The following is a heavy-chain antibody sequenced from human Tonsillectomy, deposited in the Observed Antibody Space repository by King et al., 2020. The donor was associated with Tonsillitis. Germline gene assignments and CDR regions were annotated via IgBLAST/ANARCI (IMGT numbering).Heavy chain of an antibody. V-gene: IGHV1-69*01. CDR1: GGTFSSYA. J-gene: IGHJ4*02. CDR3: ARAKEHDGIAPLGY. Sequence: QLVQSGAEVKKPGSSVKVSCKASGGTFSSYAISWVRQAPGQGLEWMGGIIPIFGTANYAQKFQGRITITADEFTSTAYLELSSLRSEDPAVYYCARAKEHDGIAPLGYWGQGTLVTVSS. D-gene: IGHD6-6*01. CDR2: IIPIFGTA.